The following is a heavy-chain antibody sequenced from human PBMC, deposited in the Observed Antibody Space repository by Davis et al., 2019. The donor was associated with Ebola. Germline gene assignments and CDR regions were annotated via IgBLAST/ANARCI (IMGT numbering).Heavy chain of an antibody. J-gene: IGHJ4*02. Sequence: SETLSLTCTVSGGSISRYYWSWIRQPPGKGLEWIGYIYYSGSTNYNPSLKSRVTISVDTSKNQFSLKLNSVTAADTAVYFCARGRTGSYRPRLDYSGQGTLVTVSS. CDR1: GGSISRYY. D-gene: IGHD1-26*01. V-gene: IGHV4-59*12. CDR2: IYYSGST. CDR3: ARGRTGSYRPRLDY.